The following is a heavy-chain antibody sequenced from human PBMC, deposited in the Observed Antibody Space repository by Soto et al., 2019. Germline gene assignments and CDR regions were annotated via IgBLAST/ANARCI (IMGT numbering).Heavy chain of an antibody. CDR1: GCTFSSYA. J-gene: IGHJ6*02. D-gene: IGHD2-15*01. Sequence: QVQLVQSGAEVKKPGSSVKVSCKASGCTFSSYAISWVRQAPGQGLEWMGGIIPIFGTANYAQKFQGRVTITADESTSTADMELSSLRSEDTAVYYCARDGGYCSGGSCIDYYYYGMDVWGQGTQVTVSS. V-gene: IGHV1-69*01. CDR3: ARDGGYCSGGSCIDYYYYGMDV. CDR2: IIPIFGTA.